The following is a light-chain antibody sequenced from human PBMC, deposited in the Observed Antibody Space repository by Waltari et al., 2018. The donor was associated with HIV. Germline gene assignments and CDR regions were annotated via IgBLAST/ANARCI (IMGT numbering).Light chain of an antibody. CDR1: QSISTF. Sequence: DIQLTQSPSSLSASVRDRVSITCRASQSISTFLNWYRQGPGKAHELHRYAAHSLHSGAPLRFGGRGSATEFTLSITSLQPEDVATYYCQQTYSTPHTFGQGT. J-gene: IGKJ2*01. CDR2: AAH. V-gene: IGKV1-39*01. CDR3: QQTYSTPHT.